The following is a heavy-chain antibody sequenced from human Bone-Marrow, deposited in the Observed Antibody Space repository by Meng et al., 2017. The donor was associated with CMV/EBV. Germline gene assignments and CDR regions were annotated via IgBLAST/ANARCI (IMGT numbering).Heavy chain of an antibody. CDR1: GYTFTSYY. V-gene: IGHV1-46*01. Sequence: ASVKVSCKASGYTFTSYYMHWVRQAPGQGLEWMGIINPSGGSTSYAQKFQGRVTMTRDTSTSTVYMELSSLRSEDTAVYYCARGITMVRGNYYYGMDVWGQGTRVTGYS. CDR2: INPSGGST. D-gene: IGHD3-10*01. CDR3: ARGITMVRGNYYYGMDV. J-gene: IGHJ6*01.